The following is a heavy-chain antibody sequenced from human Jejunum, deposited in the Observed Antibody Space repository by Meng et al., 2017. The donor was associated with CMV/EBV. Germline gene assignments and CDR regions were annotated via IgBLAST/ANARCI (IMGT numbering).Heavy chain of an antibody. V-gene: IGHV3-7*01. J-gene: IGHJ4*02. CDR1: GFTFSTYW. Sequence: SCAASGFTFSTYWMTWVRQAPGKGLEWVANIKQDGSEKYYVDSVKGRFTISRDNAKNSLFLQMNSLRAEDTAMYYCARNARGSVYWGQGTRVTVSS. CDR2: IKQDGSEK. D-gene: IGHD3-10*01. CDR3: ARNARGSVY.